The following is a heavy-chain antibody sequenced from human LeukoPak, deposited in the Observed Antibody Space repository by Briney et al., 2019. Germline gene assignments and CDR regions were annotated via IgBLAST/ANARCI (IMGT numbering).Heavy chain of an antibody. V-gene: IGHV1-2*02. CDR1: GYTFTGYY. CDR2: INPNSGGT. Sequence: GASVKVSCKASGYTFTGYYMHWVRQAPGQGLEWMGWINPNSGGTNYAQKFQGRVTMTRDTSISTAYMELSRLRSDDTAVYYCARDAEGYYYYMDVWGKGTTVTISS. J-gene: IGHJ6*03. CDR3: ARDAEGYYYYMDV.